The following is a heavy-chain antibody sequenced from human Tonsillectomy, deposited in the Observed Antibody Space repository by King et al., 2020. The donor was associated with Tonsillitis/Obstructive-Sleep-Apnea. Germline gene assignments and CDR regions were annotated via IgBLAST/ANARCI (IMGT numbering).Heavy chain of an antibody. Sequence: VQLVESGGGLVQPGGSLRLSCAASGFTFSSYSMHRVRQAPGKGLEWVSYISSSSSTIYYADSVKGRFTSSRDNAKNSLHLHMNTLGDEDTAVYYCAREEWAAAGHYYFDYWGQGTLVTVSS. V-gene: IGHV3-48*02. CDR1: GFTFSSYS. CDR2: ISSSSSTI. CDR3: AREEWAAAGHYYFDY. J-gene: IGHJ4*02. D-gene: IGHD3-3*01.